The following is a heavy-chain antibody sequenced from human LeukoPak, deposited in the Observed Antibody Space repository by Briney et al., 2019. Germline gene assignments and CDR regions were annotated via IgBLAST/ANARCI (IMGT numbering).Heavy chain of an antibody. D-gene: IGHD4-11*01. V-gene: IGHV3-64*01. Sequence: GGSLRLSCAASGFTFSSYAMHWVRQAPGKGLEYVSAISSNGGSTYYANSVKGRFTISRDNSKNTLYLQMGSLRAEDMAVYYCARDRSWYGNPDYWGQGTLVTVSS. J-gene: IGHJ4*02. CDR1: GFTFSSYA. CDR3: ARDRSWYGNPDY. CDR2: ISSNGGST.